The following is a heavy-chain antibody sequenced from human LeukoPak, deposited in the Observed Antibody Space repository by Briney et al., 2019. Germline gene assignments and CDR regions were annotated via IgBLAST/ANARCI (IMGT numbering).Heavy chain of an antibody. CDR3: ASRYYDSSGYSPDAFDI. CDR2: INHSGGST. J-gene: IGHJ3*02. CDR1: GYTFTGYY. V-gene: IGHV1-46*01. D-gene: IGHD3-22*01. Sequence: ASVRVSCKASGYTFTGYYMHWVRQAPGQGLEWMGIINHSGGSTSYAQKFQGRVTMTRDMSTSTVYMELSSLRSEDTAVYYCASRYYDSSGYSPDAFDIWGQGTMVTVSS.